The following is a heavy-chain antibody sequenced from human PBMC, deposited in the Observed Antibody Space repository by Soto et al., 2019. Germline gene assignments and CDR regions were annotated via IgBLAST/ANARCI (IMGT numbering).Heavy chain of an antibody. D-gene: IGHD3-3*01. J-gene: IGHJ4*02. CDR3: AKSPRLRSGYWGVGY. V-gene: IGHV3-30*18. CDR2: ISYDGSNK. Sequence: GGSLRLSCAASGFTFSSYGMHWVRQAPGKGLEWVAVISYDGSNKYYADSVKGRFTISRDNSKNTLYLQMNSLRAEDTAVYYCAKSPRLRSGYWGVGYWGQGTLVTVSS. CDR1: GFTFSSYG.